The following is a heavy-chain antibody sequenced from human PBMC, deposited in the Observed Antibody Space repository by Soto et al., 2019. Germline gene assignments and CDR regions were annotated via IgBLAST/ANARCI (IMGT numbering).Heavy chain of an antibody. V-gene: IGHV3-33*01. Sequence: GGSLRLSCAASGFTFSSYGMHWVRQAPGKGLEWVAVIWYDGSNKYYADSVKGRFTISRDNSKNTLYLQMNSLRAEDTAVYYCHYYYYGMDVWGQGTTVTVSS. CDR1: GFTFSSYG. CDR2: IWYDGSNK. CDR3: HYYYYGMDV. J-gene: IGHJ6*02.